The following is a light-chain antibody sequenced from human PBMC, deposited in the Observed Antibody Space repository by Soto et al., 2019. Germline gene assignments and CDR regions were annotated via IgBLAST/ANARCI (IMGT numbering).Light chain of an antibody. CDR3: PQYGSSPET. Sequence: EIVLTQSPGTLSLSPGERATLSCRASPSVSSSYLAWYQQKPGQAPRLLIYCASSRATGIPDRFSCSGSVRDFTLTISRLATEDFAVYYCPQYGSSPETFGQGTKVYIK. J-gene: IGKJ1*01. V-gene: IGKV3-20*01. CDR2: CAS. CDR1: PSVSSSY.